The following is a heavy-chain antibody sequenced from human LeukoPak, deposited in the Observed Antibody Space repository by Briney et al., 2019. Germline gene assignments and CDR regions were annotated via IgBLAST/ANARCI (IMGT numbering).Heavy chain of an antibody. CDR3: AREAAAGTDY. Sequence: KPSETLSLTCTVSGGSISSYYWSWIRQPPGKGLEWIGYIYYSGSTNYSPSLKSRVTISVDTSKNQFSLKLSSVTAADTAVYYCAREAAAGTDYWGQGTLVTVSS. D-gene: IGHD6-13*01. CDR1: GGSISSYY. V-gene: IGHV4-59*01. J-gene: IGHJ4*02. CDR2: IYYSGST.